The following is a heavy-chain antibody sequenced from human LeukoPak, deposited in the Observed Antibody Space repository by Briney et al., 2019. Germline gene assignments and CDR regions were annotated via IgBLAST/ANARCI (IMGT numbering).Heavy chain of an antibody. V-gene: IGHV3-23*01. CDR3: APVGVTTWLDY. D-gene: IGHD2-21*02. Sequence: PGGSLRLSCAASGSTFSSYAMSWVRPPPGKGLEWVAAISGSGGTTYYADSVKGRFSISRNNTKTTRYLQMNSLRAEDTAVYYCAPVGVTTWLDYWGQGTLVTVSS. J-gene: IGHJ4*02. CDR1: GSTFSSYA. CDR2: ISGSGGTT.